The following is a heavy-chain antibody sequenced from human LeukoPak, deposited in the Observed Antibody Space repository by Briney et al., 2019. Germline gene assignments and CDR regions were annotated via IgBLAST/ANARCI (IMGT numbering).Heavy chain of an antibody. J-gene: IGHJ2*01. V-gene: IGHV4-59*08. CDR2: IYYSGST. Sequence: SETLSLTCTVSGGSISSYYWSWIRQPPGKGLEWIGYIYYSGSTNYNPSLKSRVTISVDTSKNQFSLKLSSVTPADTAVYYCARMSMPYGDQNWYFDLWGRGTLVTVSS. CDR3: ARMSMPYGDQNWYFDL. CDR1: GGSISSYY. D-gene: IGHD4-17*01.